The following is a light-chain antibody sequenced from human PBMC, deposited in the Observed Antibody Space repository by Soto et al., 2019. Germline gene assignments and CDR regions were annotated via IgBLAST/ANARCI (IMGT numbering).Light chain of an antibody. CDR2: ENN. CDR3: GTWDSSLSAGV. J-gene: IGLJ1*01. CDR1: SSNIGNNY. V-gene: IGLV1-51*02. Sequence: QSVLTQPPSVSAAPGQKVTISCSGSSSNIGNNYVPWYQQLPGTAPKLLIYENNKRPSGIPDRFSGSKSGTSATLGITGLQTGDEADYYCGTWDSSLSAGVFGTGTKLTVL.